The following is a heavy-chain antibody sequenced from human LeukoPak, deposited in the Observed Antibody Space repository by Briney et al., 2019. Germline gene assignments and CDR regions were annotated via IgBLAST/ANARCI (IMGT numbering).Heavy chain of an antibody. Sequence: GASVKVSCKASGYTFTNYGISWVRQAPGQGLEWMGWINPNSGGTNYAQKFQGRVTMTRDTSISTAYMELSRLRSDDTAVYYCARGGLVMITFGGVIDSDYWGQGTLVTVSS. J-gene: IGHJ4*02. CDR3: ARGGLVMITFGGVIDSDY. D-gene: IGHD3-16*01. V-gene: IGHV1-2*02. CDR2: INPNSGGT. CDR1: GYTFTNYG.